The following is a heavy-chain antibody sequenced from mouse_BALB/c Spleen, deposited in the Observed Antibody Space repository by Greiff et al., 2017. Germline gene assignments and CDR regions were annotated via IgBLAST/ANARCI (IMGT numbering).Heavy chain of an antibody. J-gene: IGHJ3*01. CDR1: GFTFSGFY. CDR2: ISDGGSYT. D-gene: IGHD2-14*01. Sequence: DVQLVESGGGLVKPGGSLKLSCAASGFTFSGFYMYWVRQTPEKRLEWVATISDGGSYTYYPDSVKGRFTISRDNAKNNLYLQMSSLKTEDTAMYYCARDHDRYDWFAYWGQGTLVTVSA. V-gene: IGHV5-4*02. CDR3: ARDHDRYDWFAY.